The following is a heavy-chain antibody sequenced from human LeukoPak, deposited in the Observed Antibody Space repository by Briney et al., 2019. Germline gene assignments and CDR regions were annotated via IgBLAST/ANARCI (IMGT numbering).Heavy chain of an antibody. CDR2: IRSKAYGGTT. Sequence: GGSLRLSCTASGFTFGDYAMSWVRQAPGKGLEWVGFIRSKAYGGTTEYAASVKGRFTISRDDSKSIAYLQMNSLKTEDAAVYYCTRVQKNYDILTGSGYFDYWGQGTLVTVSS. J-gene: IGHJ4*02. CDR1: GFTFGDYA. V-gene: IGHV3-49*04. D-gene: IGHD3-9*01. CDR3: TRVQKNYDILTGSGYFDY.